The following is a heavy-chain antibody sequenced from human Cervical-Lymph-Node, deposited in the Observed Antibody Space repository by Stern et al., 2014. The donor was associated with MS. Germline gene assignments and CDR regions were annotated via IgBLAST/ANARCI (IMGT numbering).Heavy chain of an antibody. J-gene: IGHJ5*02. Sequence: VQLQESGPGLVKPSQTLSLTCTVSGGSISSGSYYWSWIRQPAGKGPEWIGRIYTSGSTNYNPALKSRVTISVDTSKNQFSLKLSFVTAADTAVYYCAREVYYDFWSGYYGYSWFDPWGQGTLVTVSS. V-gene: IGHV4-61*02. CDR3: AREVYYDFWSGYYGYSWFDP. CDR2: IYTSGST. CDR1: GGSISSGSYY. D-gene: IGHD3-3*01.